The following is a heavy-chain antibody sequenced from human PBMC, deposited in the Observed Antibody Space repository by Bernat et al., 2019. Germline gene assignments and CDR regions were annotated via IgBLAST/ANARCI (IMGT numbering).Heavy chain of an antibody. Sequence: QVQLQESGPGLVKPSETLSLTCAVYGGSFSGYYWSWIRQPPGKGLEWIGEINHSGSTNYNPSLKSRVTISVDTSKNQFSLKLSSVTAADTAVYYCARGRDGDYSLGPRDWYFDLWGRGTLVTVSS. J-gene: IGHJ2*01. CDR1: GGSFSGYY. D-gene: IGHD4-17*01. V-gene: IGHV4-34*01. CDR3: ARGRDGDYSLGPRDWYFDL. CDR2: INHSGST.